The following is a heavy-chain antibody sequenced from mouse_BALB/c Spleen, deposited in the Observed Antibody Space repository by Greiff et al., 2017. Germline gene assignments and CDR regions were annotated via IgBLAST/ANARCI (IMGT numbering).Heavy chain of an antibody. V-gene: IGHV5-12-2*01. CDR1: GFSFSSYT. CDR2: ISNGGGST. J-gene: IGHJ4*01. Sequence: EVKLVESGAGLVQPGGSLKLSCAASGFSFSSYTMSWVRQTPEKRLEWVAYISNGGGSTYYPDTVKSRFTISRDNAKNTLYLQMSSLKSEDTAMYYCSRQRRFYAMDDWGQGTAVTVSS. CDR3: SRQRRFYAMDD.